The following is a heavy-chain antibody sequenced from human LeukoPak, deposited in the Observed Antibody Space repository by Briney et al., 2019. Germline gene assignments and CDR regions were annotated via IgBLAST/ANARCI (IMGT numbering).Heavy chain of an antibody. J-gene: IGHJ4*02. CDR3: ATYRSTWSNFDN. D-gene: IGHD6-13*01. CDR1: GFTFSGHA. CDR2: ISHDGGNE. V-gene: IGHV3-30-3*01. Sequence: PGGSLRLSCAASGFTFSGHAIHWVRQAPGKGLEWVAAISHDGGNEYYADSVKGRFSISRDNSKNTLYLQMSSLRAEDTAVYYCATYRSTWSNFDNWGQGTLVTVSS.